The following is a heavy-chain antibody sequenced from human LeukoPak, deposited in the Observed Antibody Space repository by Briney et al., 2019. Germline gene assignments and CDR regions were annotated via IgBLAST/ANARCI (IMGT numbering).Heavy chain of an antibody. Sequence: VASVKVSCKASGYTLTDYYMHWVRQAPGQGLEWMGGIIPIFGTANYAQKFQGRVTITADESTSTAYMELSSLRSEDTAVYYCAWSSGYYYYYYYGMDVWGQGTTVTVSS. CDR2: IIPIFGTA. D-gene: IGHD3-22*01. J-gene: IGHJ6*02. CDR1: GYTLTDYY. CDR3: AWSSGYYYYYYYGMDV. V-gene: IGHV1-69*13.